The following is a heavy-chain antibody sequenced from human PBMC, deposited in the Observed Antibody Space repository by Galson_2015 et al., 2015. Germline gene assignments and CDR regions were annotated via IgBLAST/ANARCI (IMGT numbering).Heavy chain of an antibody. CDR2: ISWNSGSI. Sequence: SLRLSCAASGFTFDDYAMHWVRQAPGKGLEWVSGISWNSGSIGYADSVKGRFTISRDNAKNSLYLQMNSLRAEDTALYYCAKDNGYSSSLLDYWGQGTLVTVSS. J-gene: IGHJ4*02. D-gene: IGHD6-6*01. CDR1: GFTFDDYA. CDR3: AKDNGYSSSLLDY. V-gene: IGHV3-9*01.